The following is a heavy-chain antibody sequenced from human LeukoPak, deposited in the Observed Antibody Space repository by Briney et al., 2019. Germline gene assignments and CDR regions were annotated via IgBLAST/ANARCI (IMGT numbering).Heavy chain of an antibody. D-gene: IGHD2-2*01. V-gene: IGHV1-69*06. CDR3: ASCIVVVPTAIGSCAFDI. Sequence: SVKVSCKASGGTFSSYAISWVRQAPGQGLEWMGGIIPIFGTANYAQKFQGRVTITADKSTSTAYMELSSLRSEDTAVNYCASCIVVVPTAIGSCAFDIWGQGTMVTVSS. CDR1: GGTFSSYA. J-gene: IGHJ3*02. CDR2: IIPIFGTA.